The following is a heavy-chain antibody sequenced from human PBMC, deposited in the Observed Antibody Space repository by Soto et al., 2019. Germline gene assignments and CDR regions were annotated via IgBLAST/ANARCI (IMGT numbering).Heavy chain of an antibody. J-gene: IGHJ6*03. Sequence: PGGSLRLSCAASGFTFSSYWMSWVRQAPGKGLEWVANIKQDGSEKYYVDSVKGRFTISRDNAKNSLYLQMNSLRAEDTAVYYCAREGGDFGVVSSYYYYYMDVWGKGTTVTVSS. D-gene: IGHD3-3*01. CDR3: AREGGDFGVVSSYYYYYMDV. CDR1: GFTFSSYW. CDR2: IKQDGSEK. V-gene: IGHV3-7*01.